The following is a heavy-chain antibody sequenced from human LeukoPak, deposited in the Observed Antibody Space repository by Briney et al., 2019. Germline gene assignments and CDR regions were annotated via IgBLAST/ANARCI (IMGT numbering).Heavy chain of an antibody. Sequence: GGSLRLSCAASGFTFSSYGMHWVRQAPGKGLEWVAVISYDGSNKYYADSVKGRFTISRDNSKNTLYLQMNSLRAEDTAVYYCAKDLTSMIVVVITTGPFDYWGQGTLVTVSS. CDR2: ISYDGSNK. D-gene: IGHD3-22*01. CDR1: GFTFSSYG. J-gene: IGHJ4*02. CDR3: AKDLTSMIVVVITTGPFDY. V-gene: IGHV3-30*18.